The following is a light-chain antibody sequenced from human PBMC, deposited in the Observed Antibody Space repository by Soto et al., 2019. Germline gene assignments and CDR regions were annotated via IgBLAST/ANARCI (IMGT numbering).Light chain of an antibody. Sequence: QSALTQPASVSGSDGQSSRLTCAGTNSDIGRYNFVSWYQQRPGQAPTLLIFDVSNRPSGISDRFSGSNSGQTASLTISGLQAEDEADYYCNSYTSSSPPYVFGTG. CDR1: NSDIGRYNF. J-gene: IGLJ1*01. CDR3: NSYTSSSPPYV. CDR2: DVS. V-gene: IGLV2-14*01.